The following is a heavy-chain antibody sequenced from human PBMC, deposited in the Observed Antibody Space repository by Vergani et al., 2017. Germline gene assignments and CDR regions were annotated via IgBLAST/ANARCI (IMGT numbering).Heavy chain of an antibody. Sequence: QVQLVQSGAEVKKPGSSVKVSCKSSGGTFSNHVLAWVRQAPGQGLEWMGWINTNTGNPTYAQGFTGQFVFSLDTSVSTAYLQISSLKAEDTAVYYCARGGGRYCSGGSCSLSYWGQGTLVSVSS. CDR1: GGTFSNHV. V-gene: IGHV7-4-1*02. CDR2: INTNTGNP. J-gene: IGHJ4*02. CDR3: ARGGGRYCSGGSCSLSY. D-gene: IGHD2-15*01.